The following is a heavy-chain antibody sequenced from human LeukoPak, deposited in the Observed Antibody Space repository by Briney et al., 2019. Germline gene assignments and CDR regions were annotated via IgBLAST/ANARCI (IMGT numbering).Heavy chain of an antibody. CDR3: ARVPPNYDSSGYYYGVDGMDV. V-gene: IGHV1-69*04. D-gene: IGHD3-22*01. Sequence: SVKVSCKASGGTFSSYAISWVRQAPGQGLEWMGRIIPILGIANYAQKFQGRVTITADKSTSTAYMELSSLRSGDTAVYYCARVPPNYDSSGYYYGVDGMDVWGQGTTVTVSS. CDR1: GGTFSSYA. J-gene: IGHJ6*02. CDR2: IIPILGIA.